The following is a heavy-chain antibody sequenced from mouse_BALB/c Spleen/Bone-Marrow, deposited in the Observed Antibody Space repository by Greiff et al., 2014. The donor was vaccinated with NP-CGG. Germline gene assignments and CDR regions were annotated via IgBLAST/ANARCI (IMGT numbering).Heavy chain of an antibody. Sequence: EVQLQQSGAELVKPGASVKLSCTAPGFNIKDTYMHWVKQRPEQGLEWIGRIDPANGNTKYDPKFQGKATITADTSSNTAYLQLSSLTSEDTAVYYCASYYYGSSSSAYWGQGTLVTVSA. D-gene: IGHD1-1*01. V-gene: IGHV14-3*02. J-gene: IGHJ3*01. CDR1: GFNIKDTY. CDR2: IDPANGNT. CDR3: ASYYYGSSSSAY.